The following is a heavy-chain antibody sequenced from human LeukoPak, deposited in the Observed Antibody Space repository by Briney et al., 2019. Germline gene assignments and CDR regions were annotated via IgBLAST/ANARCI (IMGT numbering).Heavy chain of an antibody. D-gene: IGHD6-13*01. Sequence: GGSLRLSCAASGFTFSSYAMHWVRQAPGKGLEWVAVISYDGSNKYYAGSVKGRFTISRDNSENTLYLQMNSLRAEDTAVYYCAREPIAAAGTDYWGQGTLVTVSS. CDR3: AREPIAAAGTDY. V-gene: IGHV3-30*01. CDR1: GFTFSSYA. CDR2: ISYDGSNK. J-gene: IGHJ4*02.